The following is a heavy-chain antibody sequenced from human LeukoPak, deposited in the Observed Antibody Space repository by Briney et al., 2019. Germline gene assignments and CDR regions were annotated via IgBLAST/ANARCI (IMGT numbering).Heavy chain of an antibody. CDR1: GFTFSGYA. CDR3: ARVGYYASGPFSYFDY. CDR2: ISYDGSNE. V-gene: IGHV3-30-3*01. Sequence: QPGRSLRLSCAASGFTFSGYAMHWVRQVPGKGLEWVAVISYDGSNEYYADSVKGRFTISRDNSKNTLYLQMNSLSVEDTAVYYCARVGYYASGPFSYFDYWGQGTLVTVSS. D-gene: IGHD3-10*01. J-gene: IGHJ4*02.